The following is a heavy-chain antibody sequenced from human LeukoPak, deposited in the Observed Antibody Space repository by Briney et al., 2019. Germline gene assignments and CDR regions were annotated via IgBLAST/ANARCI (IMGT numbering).Heavy chain of an antibody. D-gene: IGHD3-10*01. CDR1: GFTFSSYA. V-gene: IGHV3-23*01. Sequence: GGSLRLSCAASGFTFSSYAMSWVRQAPGKGLEWVSAISGSGGSTYYADSVKGRFTISRDNSKNTLYLQMNSLRAEDTAVYYCAATSRFGELLFGFPFYYWGQGTLVTVSS. J-gene: IGHJ4*02. CDR2: ISGSGGST. CDR3: AATSRFGELLFGFPFYY.